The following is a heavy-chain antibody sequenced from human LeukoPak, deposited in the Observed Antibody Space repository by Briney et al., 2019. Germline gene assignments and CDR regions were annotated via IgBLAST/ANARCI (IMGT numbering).Heavy chain of an antibody. Sequence: VKPSETLSLTCTVSGCSISSYYWSWIRQPPGKGLEWIGYIYYSGSTNYNPSLKSRVTISVDTSKNQFSLKLSSVTAADTAVYYCASGLISYGDYGEFDYWGQGTLVTVSS. CDR2: IYYSGST. CDR1: GCSISSYY. J-gene: IGHJ4*02. V-gene: IGHV4-59*01. D-gene: IGHD4-17*01. CDR3: ASGLISYGDYGEFDY.